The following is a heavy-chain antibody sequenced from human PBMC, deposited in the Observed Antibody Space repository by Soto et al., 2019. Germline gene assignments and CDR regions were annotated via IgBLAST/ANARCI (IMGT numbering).Heavy chain of an antibody. Sequence: PGGSLRLSCAASGFTFSDYEMNWVRQVPGKGLEWVSFISSRASNTLYADSLQGRFTISRDNDKNLLYLQMNNLRPEDTGIYFCARDDYRGDSGSIDFWRRGTVVTVSS. D-gene: IGHD2-21*02. J-gene: IGHJ3*01. CDR2: ISSRASNT. V-gene: IGHV3-48*03. CDR1: GFTFSDYE. CDR3: ARDDYRGDSGSIDF.